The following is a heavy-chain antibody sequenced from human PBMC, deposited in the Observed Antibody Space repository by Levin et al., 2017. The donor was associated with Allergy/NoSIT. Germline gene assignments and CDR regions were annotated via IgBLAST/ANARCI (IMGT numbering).Heavy chain of an antibody. CDR2: INTNGNP. CDR3: ARDTGSSIITLDWFDP. CDR1: GYTFSNYP. D-gene: IGHD2-2*01. J-gene: IGHJ5*02. V-gene: IGHV7-4-1*02. Sequence: ASVKVSCKASGYTFSNYPMNWVRQAPGQGLEWMGWINTNGNPTYAQGFRERFVFSLDTSVSTAFLQISNLKAEDTAVYYCARDTGSSIITLDWFDPWGQGTLVTVSS.